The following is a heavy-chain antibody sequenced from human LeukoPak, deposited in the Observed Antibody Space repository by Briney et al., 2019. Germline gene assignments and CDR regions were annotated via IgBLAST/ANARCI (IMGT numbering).Heavy chain of an antibody. J-gene: IGHJ4*02. D-gene: IGHD1-14*01. Sequence: GGSLRLSCAASGFTFSNAWMSWVRQAPGKGLEWAGRIKSKTDGGTTDYAAPVKGRFTISRDDSKNTLYLQMNSLKTEDTAVYYCTTGIFDYWGQGTLVTVSS. CDR3: TTGIFDY. CDR2: IKSKTDGGTT. V-gene: IGHV3-15*01. CDR1: GFTFSNAW.